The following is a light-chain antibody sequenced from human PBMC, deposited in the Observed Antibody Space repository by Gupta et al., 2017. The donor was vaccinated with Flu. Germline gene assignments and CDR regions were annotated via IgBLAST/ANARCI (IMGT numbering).Light chain of an antibody. J-gene: IGKJ4*01. CDR3: QQDHNWPVT. CDR2: GPS. Sequence: VMTQSPATLSVPPGERATLSCRASQSISSYLAWFQQKPGQAPRLLIYGPSTRATGIPARFSGSGSGTEFTLTISSLQSEDFAIYFCQQDHNWPVTFGGGTKVEIK. V-gene: IGKV3-15*01. CDR1: QSISSY.